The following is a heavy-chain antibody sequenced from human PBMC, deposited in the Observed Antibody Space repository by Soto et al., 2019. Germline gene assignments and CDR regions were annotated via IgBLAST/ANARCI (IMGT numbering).Heavy chain of an antibody. CDR3: AMRTTIFGVVTPSYGMDV. D-gene: IGHD3-3*01. Sequence: GASVKVSCKASGGTFSSYAISWVRQAPGQGLEWMGGIIPIFGTANYAQKFQGRVTITADKSTSTAYMELSSLRSEDTAVYYCAMRTTIFGVVTPSYGMDVWGQGTTVTSP. CDR1: GGTFSSYA. J-gene: IGHJ6*02. CDR2: IIPIFGTA. V-gene: IGHV1-69*06.